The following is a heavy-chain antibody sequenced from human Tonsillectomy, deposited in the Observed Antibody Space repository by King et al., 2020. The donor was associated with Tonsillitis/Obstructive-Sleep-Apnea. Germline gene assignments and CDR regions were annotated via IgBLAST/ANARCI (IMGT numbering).Heavy chain of an antibody. D-gene: IGHD1-14*01. CDR3: ANTGAMFYYYYMDV. J-gene: IGHJ6*03. CDR1: GFTFSTYA. V-gene: IGHV3-23*04. CDR2: IYDSGCST. Sequence: VQLVESGGGLEQPGGSLRLSCAASGFTFSTYAISWVRQAPGKGLEWVSGIYDSGCSTYYADSVKGRFTISRDNSQNTLYLQMNSLRAGDTAVYYCANTGAMFYYYYMDVWGKGTTVTVAS.